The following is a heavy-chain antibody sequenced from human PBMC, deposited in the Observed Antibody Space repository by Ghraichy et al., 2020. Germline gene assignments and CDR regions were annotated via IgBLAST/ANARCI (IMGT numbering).Heavy chain of an antibody. V-gene: IGHV1-8*02. CDR1: GYTFTSYD. CDR2: MNPNSGNT. D-gene: IGHD3-22*01. J-gene: IGHJ6*03. Sequence: ASVKVSCKASGYTFTSYDINWVRQATGQGLEWMGWMNPNSGNTGYAQKFQGRVTMTRNTSISTAYMELSSLRSEDTAVYYCARGRKVVITRRDYYYYMDVWGKGTTVTVSS. CDR3: ARGRKVVITRRDYYYYMDV.